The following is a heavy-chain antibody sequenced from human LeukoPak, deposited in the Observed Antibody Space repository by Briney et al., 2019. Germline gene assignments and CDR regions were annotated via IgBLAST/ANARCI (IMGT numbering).Heavy chain of an antibody. J-gene: IGHJ5*02. Sequence: RSGGSLRLSCATSGVSLSNYGMHWVRQAPGKGLEWLAFIRYDGVNKFYGDSVKGCFTISRDNSRDILYLQMSSLRVADTAIYYWAKDPRSRGVHGGPIDTWGQGVLVTVSS. CDR2: IRYDGVNK. CDR3: AKDPRSRGVHGGPIDT. CDR1: GVSLSNYG. V-gene: IGHV3-30*02. D-gene: IGHD2-21*01.